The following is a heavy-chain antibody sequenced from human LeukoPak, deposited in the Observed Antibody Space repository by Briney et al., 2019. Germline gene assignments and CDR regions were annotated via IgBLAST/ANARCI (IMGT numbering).Heavy chain of an antibody. CDR3: AREVLLWFGELSAFDN. D-gene: IGHD3-10*01. V-gene: IGHV6-1*01. CDR2: TYYRSKWYN. Sequence: SQTLSLTCAISGDNVSSNSAAWNWIRQSPSRGLEWLGRTYYRSKWYNDYAVSVKSRITINPDTSKNQFSLQLNSVTPEDTAVYYCAREVLLWFGELSAFDNWGQGTLVTVSS. J-gene: IGHJ4*02. CDR1: GDNVSSNSAA.